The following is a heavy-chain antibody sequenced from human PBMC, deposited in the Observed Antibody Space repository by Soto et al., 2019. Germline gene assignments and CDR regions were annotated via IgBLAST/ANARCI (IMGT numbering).Heavy chain of an antibody. J-gene: IGHJ4*02. CDR3: ASRDPGTSVDY. Sequence: ASETLSLTCAASGGSFTSNNWWTLVRQPPGQGLEWVGEIYRAGSNNYNPSLKSRVTISLDKSENQFSLKVTSLTAADTAVYYCASRDPGTSVDYWGQGTLVTVSS. CDR1: GGSFTSNNW. CDR2: IYRAGSN. D-gene: IGHD1-7*01. V-gene: IGHV4-4*02.